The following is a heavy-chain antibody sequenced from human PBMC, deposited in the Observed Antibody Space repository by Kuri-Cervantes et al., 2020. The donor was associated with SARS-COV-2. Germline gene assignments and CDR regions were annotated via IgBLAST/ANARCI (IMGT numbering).Heavy chain of an antibody. Sequence: GGSLRPSGAASGFTFSDYYMSWIRQAPGKGLEWVSYISSSGSTIYYADSVKGRFTISRDNAKNSLYLQMNSLRAEDTALYYCARGGYSSGWFAYYFDYWGQGTLVTVSS. CDR1: GFTFSDYY. CDR2: ISSSGSTI. J-gene: IGHJ4*02. D-gene: IGHD6-19*01. V-gene: IGHV3-11*01. CDR3: ARGGYSSGWFAYYFDY.